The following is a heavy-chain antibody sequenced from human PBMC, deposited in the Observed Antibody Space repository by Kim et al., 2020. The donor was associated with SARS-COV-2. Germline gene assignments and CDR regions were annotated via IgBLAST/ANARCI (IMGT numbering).Heavy chain of an antibody. CDR1: GGSISSFY. CDR3: ARLYSSKAFDI. CDR2: MYYSGIT. Sequence: SETLSLTCDVSGGSISSFYCSWIPQPPGMGLEWIGYMYYSGITNYNPSLKSRVSMSVDTAKSQFSLKLSSVTAAYTAVYYCARLYSSKAFDIWVQGTMVSVPS. D-gene: IGHD2-8*01. V-gene: IGHV4-59*08. J-gene: IGHJ3*02.